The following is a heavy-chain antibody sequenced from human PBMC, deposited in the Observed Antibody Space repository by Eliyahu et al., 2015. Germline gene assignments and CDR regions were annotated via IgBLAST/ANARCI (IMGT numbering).Heavy chain of an antibody. CDR2: TYDSGST. Sequence: QVQLQESGPGLVKPSETLSLTCTVSGYSISSGYYWGWIRQPPGKGLEWIGSTYDSGSTYYNPSLKSRVTISVDTSKNQFSLKLSSVTAADTAVYYCARSGVVITLWGQGTLVTVSS. V-gene: IGHV4-38-2*02. J-gene: IGHJ4*02. CDR3: ARSGVVITL. D-gene: IGHD3-3*01. CDR1: GYSISSGYY.